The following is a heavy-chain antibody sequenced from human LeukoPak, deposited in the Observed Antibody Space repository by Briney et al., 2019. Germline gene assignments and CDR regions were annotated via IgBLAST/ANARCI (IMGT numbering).Heavy chain of an antibody. Sequence: SETLSLTCTVSGDSINSLDLWSWVRQPPGKGLEWIGDMYLSGTTHSNPSVKSRVTISIDKSKNQFFLNLSAVTAADTAVYYCAGLVGRYSSGLYYYYFDYWGQGTLVTVSS. CDR2: MYLSGTT. J-gene: IGHJ4*02. CDR3: AGLVGRYSSGLYYYYFDY. D-gene: IGHD3-22*01. V-gene: IGHV4-4*02. CDR1: GDSINSLDL.